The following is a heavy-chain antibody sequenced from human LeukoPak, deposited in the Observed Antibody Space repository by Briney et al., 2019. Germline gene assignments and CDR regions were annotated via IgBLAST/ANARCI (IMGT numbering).Heavy chain of an antibody. V-gene: IGHV5-10-1*01. J-gene: IGHJ5*02. D-gene: IGHD3-10*01. CDR1: GYSFTSYW. Sequence: PGVRLKISCKGSGYSFTSYWISWARPMPGKGLGWMGSIAPSDSYTNYSPYFQGHVTISADKSSSTAYLQWSSLKASGTAMYYCARLLVWFGELSGWFDPWGQGTLVTVSP. CDR3: ARLLVWFGELSGWFDP. CDR2: IAPSDSYT.